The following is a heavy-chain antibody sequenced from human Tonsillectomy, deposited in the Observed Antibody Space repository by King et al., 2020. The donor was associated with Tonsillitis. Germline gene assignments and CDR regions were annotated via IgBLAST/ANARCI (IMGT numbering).Heavy chain of an antibody. J-gene: IGHJ4*02. CDR1: GFTFSNYG. V-gene: IGHV3-30*02. D-gene: IGHD6-13*01. CDR2: IRYDGSNK. Sequence: VQLVESGGGVVQPGGSLRLSCAASGFTFSNYGMHWVRQAPGKGLEWVAFIRYDGSNKFYADSVKGRFTISRDNSKNTLYLQMNSLRVEDTAVYYCAKEDYSSSWYVDYWGQGTLGTVSS. CDR3: AKEDYSSSWYVDY.